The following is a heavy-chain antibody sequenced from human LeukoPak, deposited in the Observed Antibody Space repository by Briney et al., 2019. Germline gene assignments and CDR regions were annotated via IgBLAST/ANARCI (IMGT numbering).Heavy chain of an antibody. V-gene: IGHV3-23*01. Sequence: GGSLRLSCAASGFTFSSDAMSWVRQAPGKGLEWVSAISGSGGSTYYADSVKGRFTISRDNSKNTLYLQMDSLRAEDTAVYYCAKDQEYYGSGAPLDYWGQGTLVTVSS. D-gene: IGHD3-10*01. CDR1: GFTFSSDA. J-gene: IGHJ4*02. CDR3: AKDQEYYGSGAPLDY. CDR2: ISGSGGST.